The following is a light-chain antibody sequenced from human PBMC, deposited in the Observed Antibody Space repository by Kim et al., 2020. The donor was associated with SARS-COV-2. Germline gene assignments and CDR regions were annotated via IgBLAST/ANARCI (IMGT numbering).Light chain of an antibody. Sequence: GSPGEIATPPGRASQSVSSNLAWYQQKPGQAPRLLIYGASTRATGIPARFSGSGSGTEFTLTISSLQSEDFAVYYCQQYNNWPTTFGQGTRLEIK. V-gene: IGKV3-15*01. CDR1: QSVSSN. CDR3: QQYNNWPTT. J-gene: IGKJ5*01. CDR2: GAS.